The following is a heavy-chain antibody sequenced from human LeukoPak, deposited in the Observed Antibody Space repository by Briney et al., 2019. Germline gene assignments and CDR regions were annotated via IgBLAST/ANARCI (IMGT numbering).Heavy chain of an antibody. J-gene: IGHJ4*02. D-gene: IGHD6-6*01. CDR2: IYYSGST. V-gene: IGHV4-59*01. CDR1: GGSISSYY. Sequence: SETLSLTCTVSGGSISSYYWSWIRQPPGKGLEWIGYIYYSGSTNYNPSLKSRVTISVDTSKNQFSLKLSSVTAADTAVYYCARGWSMAAGPFDYWGQGTLVTVSS. CDR3: ARGWSMAAGPFDY.